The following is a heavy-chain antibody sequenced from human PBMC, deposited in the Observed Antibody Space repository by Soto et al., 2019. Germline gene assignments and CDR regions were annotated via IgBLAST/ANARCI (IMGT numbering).Heavy chain of an antibody. Sequence: GGSLRLSCAASGFTFSSYAMHWVRQAPGKGLEWMAVISYDGSNKYNADSKKGRITISRENNKNTLKMQMNSMRAENTAEYYNASGSLTGTERFYYYYGMDVWGQGTTVTVSS. CDR1: GFTFSSYA. J-gene: IGHJ6*02. D-gene: IGHD1-7*01. CDR3: ASGSLTGTERFYYYYGMDV. CDR2: ISYDGSNK. V-gene: IGHV3-30-3*01.